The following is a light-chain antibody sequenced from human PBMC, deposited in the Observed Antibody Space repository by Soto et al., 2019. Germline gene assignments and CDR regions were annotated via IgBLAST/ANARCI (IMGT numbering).Light chain of an antibody. Sequence: DIQMTQSPPSLSASVGDRVTITCRASQSIGVFLNWYQVRPGRAPKLLIHAASILQTGAPSRFSGRGSGTEFTLTISSLQPEDFATYYCHQTYANPWTFGQGTKVEIK. J-gene: IGKJ1*01. CDR1: QSIGVF. V-gene: IGKV1-39*01. CDR2: AAS. CDR3: HQTYANPWT.